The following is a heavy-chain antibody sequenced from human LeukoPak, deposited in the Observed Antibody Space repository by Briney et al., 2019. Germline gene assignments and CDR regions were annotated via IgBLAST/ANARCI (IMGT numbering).Heavy chain of an antibody. D-gene: IGHD6-13*01. CDR3: AREGSSSWYVGEDYYYYAMDV. CDR1: GFTFSSYS. CDR2: ISSSSSYI. J-gene: IGHJ6*02. Sequence: GGSLRLSCAASGFTFSSYSMNWVRQAPGKGLEWVSSISSSSSYIYYADSVKGRFTISRDNAKNSLYLQMSSLRAEDTAVYYCAREGSSSWYVGEDYYYYAMDVWGQGTTVTVSS. V-gene: IGHV3-21*01.